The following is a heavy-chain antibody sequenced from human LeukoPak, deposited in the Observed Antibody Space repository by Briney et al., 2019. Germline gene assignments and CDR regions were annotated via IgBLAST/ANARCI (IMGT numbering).Heavy chain of an antibody. CDR2: IKNDGSDI. J-gene: IGHJ3*02. Sequence: GGSLRLSCAASDFPFSNFCMHWVRHVPGKGPEWVSRIKNDGSDIRYVDSVKGRFTISRDNAKNTLYLQMNSLRVEDTAVYYCVRVKAGWRYDAFDIWGQGTLVTVSS. CDR3: VRVKAGWRYDAFDI. CDR1: DFPFSNFC. V-gene: IGHV3-74*01. D-gene: IGHD5-24*01.